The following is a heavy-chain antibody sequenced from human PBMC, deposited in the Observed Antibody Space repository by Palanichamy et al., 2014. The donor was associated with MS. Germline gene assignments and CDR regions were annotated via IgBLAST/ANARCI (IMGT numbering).Heavy chain of an antibody. V-gene: IGHV3-23*01. CDR2: ISGSGGST. CDR1: GFTFSSYA. D-gene: IGHD6-19*01. Sequence: EVQLLEVWGRRWYSLGGPVRLSCAASGFTFSSYAMSWVRQASREGGWSGVSAISGSGGSTYYADSVKGRFTISRDNSKNTLYLQMNSLRAEDTAVYYCAKAKVGSGWYHTSLDYWGQGTLVTVSS. J-gene: IGHJ4*02. CDR3: AKAKVGSGWYHTSLDY.